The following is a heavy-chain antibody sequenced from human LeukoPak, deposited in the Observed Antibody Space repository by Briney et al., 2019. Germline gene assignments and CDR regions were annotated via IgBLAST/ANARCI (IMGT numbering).Heavy chain of an antibody. V-gene: IGHV4-59*02. Sequence: SETLSLTCTVSNGSVRSYYWSWVRQSPGKGLEWIGYIYYSGSTNYNPSLKSRVTISVDTSKNQFSLKLSSVTAADTAVYYCARSGGTILRHPTDYWGQGTLVTVSS. CDR1: NGSVRSYY. J-gene: IGHJ4*02. CDR2: IYYSGST. D-gene: IGHD3-3*01. CDR3: ARSGGTILRHPTDY.